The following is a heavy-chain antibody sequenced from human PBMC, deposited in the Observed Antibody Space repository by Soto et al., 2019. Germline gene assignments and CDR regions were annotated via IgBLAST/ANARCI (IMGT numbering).Heavy chain of an antibody. CDR1: GLIFSSYA. Sequence: GGSLRLSCAASGLIFSSYAMSCVRQPPWKGLEWVSVVSSSGGLSDYTDSVKGRFTISRDNSKNTVYLQMNSLRGEDTAVYYCTTTVPDSSGYYQSWGQGTLVTASS. CDR2: VSSSGGLS. J-gene: IGHJ5*02. CDR3: TTTVPDSSGYYQS. V-gene: IGHV3-23*01. D-gene: IGHD3-22*01.